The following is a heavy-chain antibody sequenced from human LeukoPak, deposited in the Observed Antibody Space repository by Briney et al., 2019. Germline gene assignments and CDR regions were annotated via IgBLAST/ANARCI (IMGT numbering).Heavy chain of an antibody. J-gene: IGHJ4*02. Sequence: SETLSLTCTVSGGSFSSSGYYWSWIRQPPGKGLEWIGYIYYSGSTNYNPSLKSRVTISVDTSKNQFSLKLSSVTAADTAVYYCARRITIFGVVIKYFDYWGQGTLVTVSS. CDR3: ARRITIFGVVIKYFDY. D-gene: IGHD3-3*01. CDR1: GGSFSSSGYY. V-gene: IGHV4-61*08. CDR2: IYYSGST.